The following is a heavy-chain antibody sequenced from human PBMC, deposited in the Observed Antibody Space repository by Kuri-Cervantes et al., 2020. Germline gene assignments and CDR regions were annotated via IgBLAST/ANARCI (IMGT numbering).Heavy chain of an antibody. CDR1: GYSFTSYW. V-gene: IGHV5-51*01. D-gene: IGHD6-19*01. CDR3: ARLCRQSSRGWFDP. J-gene: IGHJ5*02. Sequence: GGSLRLSCKVSGYSFTSYWIGWVRQMPGKGLEWMVIIYPGDSVTIYSPSFQGQVTISADKSISTAYLQWSSLKASDTAMYYCARLCRQSSRGWFDPWGQGTLVTVSS. CDR2: IYPGDSVT.